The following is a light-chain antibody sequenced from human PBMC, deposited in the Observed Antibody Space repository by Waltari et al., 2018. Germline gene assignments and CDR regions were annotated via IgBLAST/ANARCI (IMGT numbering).Light chain of an antibody. V-gene: IGLV1-36*01. Sequence: QSVLTQPPSLSAAPSQRVTISCFGSTSNIGKNAVNWYQQFPGKAPKVLIYFDDLLPSGVSDRFSGSKSGTSASLAISGLQSEDEADYYCAAWDDNLNAVVFGGGTKLTVL. CDR2: FDD. CDR3: AAWDDNLNAVV. CDR1: TSNIGKNA. J-gene: IGLJ2*01.